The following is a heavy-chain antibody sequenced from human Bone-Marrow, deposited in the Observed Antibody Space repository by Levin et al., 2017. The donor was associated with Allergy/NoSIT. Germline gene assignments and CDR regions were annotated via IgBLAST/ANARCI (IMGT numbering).Heavy chain of an antibody. D-gene: IGHD5-12*01. CDR2: ISSSSSYT. CDR3: ARVKAGNSEYSGYEFDY. J-gene: IGHJ4*02. V-gene: IGHV3-11*05. Sequence: GESLKISCAASGFTFSDYYMSWIRQAPGKGLEWVSYISSSSSYTNYADSVKGRFTISRDNAKNSLYLQMNSLRAEDTAVYYCARVKAGNSEYSGYEFDYWGQGTLVTVSS. CDR1: GFTFSDYY.